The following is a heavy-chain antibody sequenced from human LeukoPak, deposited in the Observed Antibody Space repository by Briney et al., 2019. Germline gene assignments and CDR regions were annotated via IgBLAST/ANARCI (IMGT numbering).Heavy chain of an antibody. Sequence: PRASVKVSCKASGYTFTSYYMHWVRQAPGQGLEWMGIINPSGGSTSYAQKFQGRVTITADESTSTAYMELSSLRSEDTAVYYCARVPPLHYDFWSGTMGSWFDPWGQGTLVTVSS. J-gene: IGHJ5*02. CDR2: INPSGGST. CDR3: ARVPPLHYDFWSGTMGSWFDP. D-gene: IGHD3-3*01. V-gene: IGHV1-46*01. CDR1: GYTFTSYY.